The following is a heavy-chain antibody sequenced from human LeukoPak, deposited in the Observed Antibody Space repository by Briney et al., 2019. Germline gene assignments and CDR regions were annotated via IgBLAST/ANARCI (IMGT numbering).Heavy chain of an antibody. CDR2: ISSSSYI. D-gene: IGHD5-18*01. CDR1: GFTFSSYS. J-gene: IGHJ4*02. V-gene: IGHV3-21*01. CDR3: ATSPVYSYGHPYYFDY. Sequence: GALRLSCAGSGFTFSSYSMNWVRQAPGKGLEWVSCISSSSYIYYADSVKGRFTISRDNAKNSLYLQMNSLRAEDTAVYYCATSPVYSYGHPYYFDYWGQGTLVTVSS.